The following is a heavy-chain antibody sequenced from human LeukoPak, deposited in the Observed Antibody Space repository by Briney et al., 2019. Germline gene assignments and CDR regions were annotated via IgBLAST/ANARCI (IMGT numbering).Heavy chain of an antibody. CDR2: INYSGRT. Sequence: PSETLSLTCTISDDSISSNRYFWAWIRQPPGKGLEWIASINYSGRTYYNPSLMSRLTISVDTTKRQFSLKMTSVTAADTALYYCARDIDDVGAVLDFWGQGTLVAVSS. CDR1: DDSISSNRYF. V-gene: IGHV4-39*07. J-gene: IGHJ4*02. CDR3: ARDIDDVGAVLDF. D-gene: IGHD1-26*01.